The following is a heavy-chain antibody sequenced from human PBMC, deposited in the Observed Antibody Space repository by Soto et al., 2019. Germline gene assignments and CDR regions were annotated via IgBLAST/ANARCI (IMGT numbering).Heavy chain of an antibody. V-gene: IGHV3-23*01. J-gene: IGHJ6*02. CDR2: ISGSGGST. CDR1: GFTFSSYA. CDR3: AKGRYCSSTSCYPIHYYYYGMDV. Sequence: GGSLRLSCAASGFTFSSYAMSLVRQAPGKGLEWVSAISGSGGSTYYVDSVKGRFTISRDNSKNTLYLQMNSLRAEDTAVYYCAKGRYCSSTSCYPIHYYYYGMDVWGQGTTVTVSS. D-gene: IGHD2-2*01.